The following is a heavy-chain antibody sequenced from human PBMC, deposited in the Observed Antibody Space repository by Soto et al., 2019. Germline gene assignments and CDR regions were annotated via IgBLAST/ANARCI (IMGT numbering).Heavy chain of an antibody. Sequence: QVQLQESGPGLVKPSQTLSLTCTVSGGSISSGGYYWSWIRQHPGKGLECIGYIYYSGSTCHNPSLKSRVRISVDTSKNQFSLELSSVTAADTAVYYCAREVLLYGDYSHAFDTWGQGTMVTVSS. CDR3: AREVLLYGDYSHAFDT. CDR2: IYYSGST. D-gene: IGHD4-17*01. V-gene: IGHV4-31*03. CDR1: GGSISSGGYY. J-gene: IGHJ3*02.